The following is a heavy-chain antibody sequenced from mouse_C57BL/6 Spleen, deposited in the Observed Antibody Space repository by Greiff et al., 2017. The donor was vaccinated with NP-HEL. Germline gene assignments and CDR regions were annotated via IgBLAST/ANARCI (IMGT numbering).Heavy chain of an antibody. CDR3: ASLRFYAMDY. V-gene: IGHV2-2*01. J-gene: IGHJ4*01. D-gene: IGHD1-1*01. CDR2: IWSGGST. Sequence: VQLVESGPGLVQPSQSLSITCTVSGFSLTSYGVHWVRQSPGKGLEWLGVIWSGGSTDYNAAFISRLSISKDNSKSQVFFKMNSLQADDTAIYYCASLRFYAMDYWGQGTSVTVSS. CDR1: GFSLTSYG.